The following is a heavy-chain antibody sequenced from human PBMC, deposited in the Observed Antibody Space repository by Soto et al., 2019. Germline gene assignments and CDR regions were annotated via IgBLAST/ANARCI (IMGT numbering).Heavy chain of an antibody. J-gene: IGHJ4*02. Sequence: QVQLQESGPGLVKPSQTLSLTCTVSGGSISSGGYSWGWIRQPPGKGLEGIGYIYYSGSPYYNPSLKSRVTISVDTSKNQFSLKLSSVTAADTAVYYCARAKDTVTTDYWGQGTLVTVSS. V-gene: IGHV4-31*03. CDR2: IYYSGSP. D-gene: IGHD4-17*01. CDR3: ARAKDTVTTDY. CDR1: GGSISSGGYS.